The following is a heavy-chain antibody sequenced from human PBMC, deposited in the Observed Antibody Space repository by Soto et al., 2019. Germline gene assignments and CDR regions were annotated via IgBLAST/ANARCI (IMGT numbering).Heavy chain of an antibody. CDR2: IRSNNAES. CDR1: GFTFSDYA. J-gene: IGHJ4*02. V-gene: IGHV3-23*01. CDR3: ARDWKTGADGIDF. D-gene: IGHD1-1*01. Sequence: DVQLLESGGGLVQPGGSLRLSCAASGFTFSDYAMTWVRQAPGKGLAWVSSIRSNNAESFYADSVKGRFAISRDYSRNTLFLQMNDLRAEDTPIYYCARDWKTGADGIDFWGQGTLVAVSS.